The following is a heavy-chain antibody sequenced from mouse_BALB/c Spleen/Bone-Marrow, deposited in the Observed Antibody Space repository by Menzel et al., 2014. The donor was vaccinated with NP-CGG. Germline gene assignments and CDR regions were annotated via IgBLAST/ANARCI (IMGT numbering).Heavy chain of an antibody. CDR1: GYSFTGYT. Sequence: EVQRVESGPELVKPGASMMISCKASGYSFTGYTMNWVKQSHGKNLEWIGLINPYNGGTSYNQKFMGKATLTVDKSSSTAYMELLSLTSEDSAVYYCARWDYYGYAMDYWGQGTSVTVSS. V-gene: IGHV1-18*01. J-gene: IGHJ4*01. D-gene: IGHD1-1*01. CDR3: ARWDYYGYAMDY. CDR2: INPYNGGT.